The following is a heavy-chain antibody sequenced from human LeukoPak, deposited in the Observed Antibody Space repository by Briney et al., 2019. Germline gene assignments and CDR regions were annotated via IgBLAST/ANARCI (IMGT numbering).Heavy chain of an antibody. CDR2: ISGSGGST. J-gene: IGHJ4*02. Sequence: GGSLRLSCAASGFTFSSYAMSWVRQAPGKGLEWVSAISGSGGSTYYADSVKGRFTISRGNSKNTLYLQMNSLRAEDTAVYYCANGIPCSSTSCPLIYWGQGTLVTVSS. D-gene: IGHD2-2*01. V-gene: IGHV3-23*01. CDR1: GFTFSSYA. CDR3: ANGIPCSSTSCPLIY.